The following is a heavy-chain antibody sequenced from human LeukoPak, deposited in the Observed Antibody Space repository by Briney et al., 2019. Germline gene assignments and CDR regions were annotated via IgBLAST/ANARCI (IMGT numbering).Heavy chain of an antibody. V-gene: IGHV3-48*02. Sequence: GGSLRLSCAASGFTFSGYTMNWVRQAPGKGQEWVSYISSGGSTMYYADSVRGRFTISRDNAKNSLYLQMNSLRDEDTAVYYCAREMITFGGVIFDYWGQGTLVTVSS. CDR2: ISSGGSTM. D-gene: IGHD3-16*01. J-gene: IGHJ4*02. CDR3: AREMITFGGVIFDY. CDR1: GFTFSGYT.